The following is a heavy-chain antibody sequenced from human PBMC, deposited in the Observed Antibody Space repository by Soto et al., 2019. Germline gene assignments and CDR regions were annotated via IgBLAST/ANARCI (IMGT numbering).Heavy chain of an antibody. J-gene: IGHJ4*02. D-gene: IGHD3-10*01. CDR3: TKDTFGERDS. CDR1: EFTFGVYW. CDR2: IDSYGTGI. V-gene: IGHV3-74*01. Sequence: GGSRRLSFPDSEFTFGVYWMPWVRQAPGKGLEWVSRIDSYGTGITYADSVKGRFTISRDNAKNTLYLQMNSLRGEDTAMYYCTKDTFGERDSWGQGTLVTAPQ.